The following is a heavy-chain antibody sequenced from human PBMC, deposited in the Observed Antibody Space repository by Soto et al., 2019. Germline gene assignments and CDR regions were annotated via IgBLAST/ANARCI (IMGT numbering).Heavy chain of an antibody. Sequence: QVQLVHSGAELKNPGSSVKVSCKASRGTFSSYAISWVRQAPGQGLEWMGGIIPIFGTANYAQKFQGRVTITADESTSIAYMELSSLSSEDTAVYYCVNGPMGSDYYYGMDVWVQGTTVTVS. CDR1: RGTFSSYA. V-gene: IGHV1-69*12. CDR2: IIPIFGTA. J-gene: IGHJ6*02. CDR3: VNGPMGSDYYYGMDV. D-gene: IGHD6-25*01.